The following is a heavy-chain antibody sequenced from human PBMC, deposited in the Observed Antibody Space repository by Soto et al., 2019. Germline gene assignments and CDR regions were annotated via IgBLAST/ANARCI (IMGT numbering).Heavy chain of an antibody. CDR2: ISPNSGDT. V-gene: IGHV1-2*02. CDR1: GYSFTGYQ. D-gene: IGHD6-19*01. Sequence: ASVKVSCKASGYSFTGYQMYWVRQAPGQGLEWMGWISPNSGDTNYAQKFQGRVTVTSDTSIRTVYMELSRLRSDDTAVYYCALPISVTDTFDYWG. J-gene: IGHJ4*01. CDR3: ALPISVTDTFDY.